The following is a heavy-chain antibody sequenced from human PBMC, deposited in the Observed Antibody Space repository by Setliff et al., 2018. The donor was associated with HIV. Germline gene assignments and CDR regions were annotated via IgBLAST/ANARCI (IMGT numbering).Heavy chain of an antibody. CDR3: ARDPGRDGYNLGAFDI. J-gene: IGHJ3*02. Sequence: ASVKVSCKASGYTFTSYGISWVRQAPGQGLEWMGWISAYNGNTNYAQKLQGRVTMTTDTSTSIAYMELRSLRSDDTAVYYCARDPGRDGYNLGAFDIWGQGTMVTVSS. D-gene: IGHD5-12*01. CDR2: ISAYNGNT. CDR1: GYTFTSYG. V-gene: IGHV1-18*01.